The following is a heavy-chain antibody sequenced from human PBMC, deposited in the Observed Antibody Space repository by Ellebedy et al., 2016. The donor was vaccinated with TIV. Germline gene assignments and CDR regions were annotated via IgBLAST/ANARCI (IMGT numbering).Heavy chain of an antibody. J-gene: IGHJ4*02. CDR1: GFTFSDYW. CDR3: AKDGRPYSSTWYSVEY. V-gene: IGHV3-7*03. Sequence: GGSLRLXXAASGFTFSDYWMSWVRQAPGKGLEWVANIKRHGSEKYYVDSVKGRFTISRDNAKESLFLQINTLKPEDSGLYYCAKDGRPYSSTWYSVEYWGQGTRVTVSS. D-gene: IGHD6-13*01. CDR2: IKRHGSEK.